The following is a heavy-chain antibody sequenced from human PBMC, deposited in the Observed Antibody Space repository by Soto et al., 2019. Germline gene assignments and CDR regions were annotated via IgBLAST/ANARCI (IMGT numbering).Heavy chain of an antibody. V-gene: IGHV3-23*01. D-gene: IGHD1-26*01. CDR2: ISGSGGST. Sequence: EVQLLESGGGLVQPGGSLRLSCAASGFTFSSYAMSWVRQAPGKGLEWVSAISGSGGSTYYADSVKGRFTISRDNSKNTLYLKMNSMRAEDTAVYYCAKDGATSYQESDYWGQGTLVTVSS. J-gene: IGHJ4*02. CDR1: GFTFSSYA. CDR3: AKDGATSYQESDY.